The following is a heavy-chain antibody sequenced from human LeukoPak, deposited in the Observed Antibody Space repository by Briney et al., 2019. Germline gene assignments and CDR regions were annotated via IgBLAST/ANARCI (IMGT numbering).Heavy chain of an antibody. V-gene: IGHV3-30-3*01. CDR3: ASKFGAGNYYFDY. D-gene: IGHD3-10*01. CDR2: ISYDGSNK. CDR1: GFTFSNYA. Sequence: GGSLRLSCAASGFTFSNYAMHWVRQAPGKGLERVAVISYDGSNKYYADSVKGRFTISRDNSKNTLYLQMNSLRAEDTALYYCASKFGAGNYYFDYWGQGTLVTVSS. J-gene: IGHJ4*02.